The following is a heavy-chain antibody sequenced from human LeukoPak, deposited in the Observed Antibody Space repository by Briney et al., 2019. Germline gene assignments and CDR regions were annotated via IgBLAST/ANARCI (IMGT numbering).Heavy chain of an antibody. V-gene: IGHV4-34*01. J-gene: IGHJ5*02. CDR1: GGSFSGYY. CDR2: INHSGST. Sequence: PSETLSLTCAVYGGSFSGYYWSWIRQPPGKGLEWIGEINHSGSTNYNPSLKSRVTISVDTSKNQFSLKLSSVTAADTAVYYCARGPVLRFLEWLFFPGNWFDPWGQGTLVTVSS. CDR3: ARGPVLRFLEWLFFPGNWFDP. D-gene: IGHD3-3*01.